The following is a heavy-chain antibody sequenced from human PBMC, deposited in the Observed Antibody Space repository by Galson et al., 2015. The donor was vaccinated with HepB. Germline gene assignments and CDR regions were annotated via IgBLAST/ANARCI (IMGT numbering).Heavy chain of an antibody. J-gene: IGHJ6*02. D-gene: IGHD3-10*01. CDR3: ARGVRPYYYGSGSPRDYYYGMDV. V-gene: IGHV1-46*03. Sequence: SVKVSCKASGYTFTGYYIHWVRQAPGQGLEWMGIINPSGGSTSYAQKFQGRVTMTRDTSTSTVYMELSSLRSEDTAVYYCARGVRPYYYGSGSPRDYYYGMDVWGQGTTVTVSS. CDR2: INPSGGST. CDR1: GYTFTGYY.